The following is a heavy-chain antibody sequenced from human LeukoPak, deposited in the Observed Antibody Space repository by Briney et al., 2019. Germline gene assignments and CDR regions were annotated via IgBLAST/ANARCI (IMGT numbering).Heavy chain of an antibody. V-gene: IGHV4-39*07. J-gene: IGHJ3*02. CDR3: ARHSDRLQSGENAFDI. D-gene: IGHD4-11*01. Sequence: SETLSLTCTVSGGSISSSSYYWGWIRQPPGKGLEWIGSIYYSGSTYYNPSLKSRVTISVDTSKNQFSLKLSSVTAADTAVYYCARHSDRLQSGENAFDIWGQGTLVTVSS. CDR2: IYYSGST. CDR1: GGSISSSSYY.